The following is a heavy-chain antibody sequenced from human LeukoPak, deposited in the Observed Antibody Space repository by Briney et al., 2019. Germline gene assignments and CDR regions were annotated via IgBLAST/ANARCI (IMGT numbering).Heavy chain of an antibody. V-gene: IGHV3-48*04. CDR1: VFTFSSYS. J-gene: IGHJ4*02. CDR3: ARESPTRVEDY. Sequence: GGSLRLSCAASVFTFSSYSMNWVRQAPGKGLEWVSGISWNSGSIGYADSVKGRFTISRDNAKNSLYLQMNSLRAEDTAVYYCARESPTRVEDYWGQGTLVTVFS. D-gene: IGHD2-15*01. CDR2: ISWNSGSI.